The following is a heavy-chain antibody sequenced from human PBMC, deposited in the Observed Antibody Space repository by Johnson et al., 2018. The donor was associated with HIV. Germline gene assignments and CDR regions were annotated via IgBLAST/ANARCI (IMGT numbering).Heavy chain of an antibody. CDR3: ARDATPWGGAYVGYAFDL. CDR2: IYSGGST. J-gene: IGHJ3*01. D-gene: IGHD4-17*01. V-gene: IGHV3-66*01. CDR1: GFTVSSNY. Sequence: EVQLVESGGGLVQPGGSLRLSCAASGFTVSSNYMSWVRQAPGTGLEWVSVIYSGGSTYYADSVKGRFTISRDNSKNTLHLQMNSLRAEDTAVYYCARDATPWGGAYVGYAFDLWGQGTMVAVSS.